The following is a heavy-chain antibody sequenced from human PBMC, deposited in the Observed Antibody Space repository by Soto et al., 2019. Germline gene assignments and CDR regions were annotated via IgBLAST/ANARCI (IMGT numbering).Heavy chain of an antibody. Sequence: GGSLRLSSAASGFTFSRYSMGWVRQAPGKGLEWVSSISSSSSYIYYADSVKGRFTISRDNAKNSLYLQMNSLRAEDTAVYYCARGHGSGSYNIGFNWFDPWGQGTLVTVSS. D-gene: IGHD3-10*01. V-gene: IGHV3-21*01. CDR3: ARGHGSGSYNIGFNWFDP. CDR1: GFTFSRYS. CDR2: ISSSSSYI. J-gene: IGHJ5*02.